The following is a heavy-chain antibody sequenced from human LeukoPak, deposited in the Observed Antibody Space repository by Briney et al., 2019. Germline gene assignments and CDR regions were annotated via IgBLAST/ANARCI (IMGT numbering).Heavy chain of an antibody. CDR1: GFTFSSYA. V-gene: IGHV3-48*04. CDR2: ISSSGSTI. J-gene: IGHJ6*03. Sequence: GGSLRLSCAASGFTFSSYAMHWVRQAPGKGLEWVSYISSSGSTIYYADSVKGRFTISRDNAKNSLYLQMNSLRAEDTAVYYCARVLGYCSSTSCYTEDYYYYYMDVWGKGTTVTVSS. CDR3: ARVLGYCSSTSCYTEDYYYYYMDV. D-gene: IGHD2-2*02.